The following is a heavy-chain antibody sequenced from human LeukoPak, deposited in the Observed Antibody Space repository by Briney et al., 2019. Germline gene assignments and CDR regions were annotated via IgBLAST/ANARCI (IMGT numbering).Heavy chain of an antibody. Sequence: SETLSLTCTVSGGSFSSRTYYWGWIRQPPGKGLEWIGTIHYSGYTYYTPSLKSRVTISLDTSKNQFSLELSSVTAADTAVYYCARQEYSWEYFDPWGQGTLVTVSS. D-gene: IGHD2/OR15-2a*01. V-gene: IGHV4-39*01. CDR1: GGSFSSRTYY. J-gene: IGHJ4*02. CDR3: ARQEYSWEYFDP. CDR2: IHYSGYT.